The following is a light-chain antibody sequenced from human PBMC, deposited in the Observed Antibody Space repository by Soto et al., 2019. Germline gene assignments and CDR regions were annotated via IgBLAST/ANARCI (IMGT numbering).Light chain of an antibody. CDR3: SSYAGNSMM. V-gene: IGLV2-8*01. Sequence: QSVLTQPPSASGSPGQSVTISCTGTSSDVGGSKYVSWYQQHPGKAPKLMIYEVSQRPSGVPDRFSGSKSGNTASLTVSGLQTEDEADYYCSSYAGNSMMFGGGTKVTVL. CDR2: EVS. CDR1: SSDVGGSKY. J-gene: IGLJ3*02.